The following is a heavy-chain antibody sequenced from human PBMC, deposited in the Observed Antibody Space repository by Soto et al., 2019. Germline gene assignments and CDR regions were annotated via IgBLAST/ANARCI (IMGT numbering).Heavy chain of an antibody. Sequence: QVQLVQSGAEVKKPGSSVKVSCKASGGTFSSYAISWVRQAPGQGLEWMGGIIPIFGTANYAQKFQGRVTITADESTSTAYRELSSLRSEDTAVYYCARSVQAPRGYSYGSFDSGGQGTLVTVSS. CDR3: ARSVQAPRGYSYGSFDS. D-gene: IGHD5-18*01. CDR1: GGTFSSYA. CDR2: IIPIFGTA. J-gene: IGHJ4*02. V-gene: IGHV1-69*01.